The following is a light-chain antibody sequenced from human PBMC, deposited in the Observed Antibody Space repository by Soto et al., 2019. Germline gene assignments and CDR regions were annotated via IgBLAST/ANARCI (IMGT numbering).Light chain of an antibody. J-gene: IGKJ2*01. CDR3: QQYNSHSSYT. CDR2: KAP. Sequence: DIQMTQSPSTLSASVGDRVTITCRASQSINTWLAWYQQKPGKAPKLLIYKAPSLGSGVPSRFSGSGSGTDFTLTISSLQPDDFAIYYCQQYNSHSSYTFGQGTKLEIK. V-gene: IGKV1-5*03. CDR1: QSINTW.